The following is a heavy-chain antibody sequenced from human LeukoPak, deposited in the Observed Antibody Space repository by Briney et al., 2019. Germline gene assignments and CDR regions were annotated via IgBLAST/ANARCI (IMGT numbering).Heavy chain of an antibody. CDR3: AMIKEG. Sequence: GGPLRLSCAASGFTFSNNWMHWVRQAPGKGLVWASRINSDGRTTTYADSVKGRFTISRDNAKNTLYLQMNSLRAEDTAVYYCAMIKEGWGQGTLVTVSS. V-gene: IGHV3-74*01. CDR2: INSDGRTT. J-gene: IGHJ4*02. CDR1: GFTFSNNW. D-gene: IGHD3-22*01.